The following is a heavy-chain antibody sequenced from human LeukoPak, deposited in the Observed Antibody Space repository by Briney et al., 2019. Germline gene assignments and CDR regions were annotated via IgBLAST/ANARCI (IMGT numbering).Heavy chain of an antibody. Sequence: GGSLRLSCAASGFTFSSYAMSWVRQAPGKGLEWVSAISGSGGSTYYADSVRGRFTISRDNSKNTLYLQMNSLRAEDTAVYYCAKTGTPWYYFDYWGQGTLVTVSS. CDR2: ISGSGGST. V-gene: IGHV3-23*01. CDR3: AKTGTPWYYFDY. CDR1: GFTFSSYA. J-gene: IGHJ4*02. D-gene: IGHD6-13*01.